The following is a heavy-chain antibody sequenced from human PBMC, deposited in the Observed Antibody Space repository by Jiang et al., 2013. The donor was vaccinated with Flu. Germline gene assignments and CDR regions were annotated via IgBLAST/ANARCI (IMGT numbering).Heavy chain of an antibody. CDR1: GGSISSGDYY. D-gene: IGHD1-1*01. J-gene: IGHJ5*02. CDR3: ARDRATTRWFDP. V-gene: IGHV4-31*03. CDR2: IYYSGST. Sequence: QTLSLTCTVSGGSISSGDYYWSWIRQHPGKGLEWIGYIYYSGSTYYNPSLKSRVTISVDTSKNQFSLKLSSVTAADTAVYYCARDRATTRWFDPWGQGTLVTVSS.